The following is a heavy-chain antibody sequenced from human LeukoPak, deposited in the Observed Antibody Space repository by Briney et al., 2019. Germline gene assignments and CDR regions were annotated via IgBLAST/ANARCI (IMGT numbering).Heavy chain of an antibody. CDR2: IYHSGST. CDR3: ARGVRYDFWSGWDAFDI. CDR1: GGSISSGGYS. V-gene: IGHV4-30-2*01. Sequence: SETLSLTCAVSGGSISSGGYSLSWIRQPPGKGLEWIVYIYHSGSTYYNPSLKSRVTISVDRSKNQFSLKLSSVTAADTAVYYCARGVRYDFWSGWDAFDIWGQGTMVTVSS. J-gene: IGHJ3*02. D-gene: IGHD3-3*01.